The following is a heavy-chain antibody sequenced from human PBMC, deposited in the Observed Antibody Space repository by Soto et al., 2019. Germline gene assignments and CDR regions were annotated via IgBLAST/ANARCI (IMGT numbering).Heavy chain of an antibody. V-gene: IGHV4-59*05. J-gene: IGHJ6*02. CDR1: GGSISSYY. D-gene: IGHD1-26*01. Sequence: SETLSLTCTVSGGSISSYYWSWIRQPPGKGLEWIGSIYYSGSTYYNPSLKSRVTISVDTSKNQFSLKLSSVTAADTAVYYCARRSRGYYGMDVWGQGTTVTVSS. CDR3: ARRSRGYYGMDV. CDR2: IYYSGST.